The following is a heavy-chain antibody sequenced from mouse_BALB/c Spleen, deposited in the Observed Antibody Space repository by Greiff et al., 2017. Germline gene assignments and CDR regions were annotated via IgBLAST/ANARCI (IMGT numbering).Heavy chain of an antibody. Sequence: EVQLQQSGPGLVKPSQSLSLTCTVTGYSITSDYAWNWIRQFPGNKLEWMGYISYSGSTSYNPSLKSRISITRDTSKNQFFLQLNSVTTEDTATYYCAREGSLLRTGYFDYWGQGTTLTVSS. CDR3: AREGSLLRTGYFDY. CDR2: ISYSGST. J-gene: IGHJ2*01. D-gene: IGHD1-2*01. CDR1: GYSITSDYA. V-gene: IGHV3-2*02.